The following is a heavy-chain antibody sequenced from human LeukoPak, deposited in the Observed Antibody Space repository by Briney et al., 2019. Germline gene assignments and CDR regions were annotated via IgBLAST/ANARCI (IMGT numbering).Heavy chain of an antibody. V-gene: IGHV1-46*01. CDR3: ARDRYYYDSSGYIRGISFDY. D-gene: IGHD3-22*01. Sequence: ASVKVSCKASGYTXXSXXXHXXXXXXGXGXXWXXIXXPXGXSTSYXQKFQGRVTMTRDTSTSTVYMELSSLRSEDTAVYYCARDRYYYDSSGYIRGISFDYWGQGTLVTVSS. CDR2: XXPXGXST. CDR1: GYTXXSXX. J-gene: IGHJ4*02.